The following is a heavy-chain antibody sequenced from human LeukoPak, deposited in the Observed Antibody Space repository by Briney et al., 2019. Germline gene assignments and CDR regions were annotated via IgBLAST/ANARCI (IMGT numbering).Heavy chain of an antibody. Sequence: GGSLRLSCAASGFNFDDYGMTWVRQIPGKGLEWVAGVNSNGRSAGYAASVRGRFTISRDNTKNSLYLEMGSLRLEDTAFYYCTRGYSTRHFPFDSWGQGTLVTVSS. J-gene: IGHJ4*02. CDR2: VNSNGRSA. D-gene: IGHD5-18*01. V-gene: IGHV3-20*04. CDR3: TRGYSTRHFPFDS. CDR1: GFNFDDYG.